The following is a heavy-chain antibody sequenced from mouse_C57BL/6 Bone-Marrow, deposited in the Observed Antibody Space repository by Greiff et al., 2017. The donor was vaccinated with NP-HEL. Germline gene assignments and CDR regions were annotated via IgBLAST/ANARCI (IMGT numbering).Heavy chain of an antibody. V-gene: IGHV5-17*01. CDR3: ARRGITTVAPRGHWYFDV. J-gene: IGHJ1*03. CDR2: ISSGSSTI. CDR1: GFTFSDYG. Sequence: EVKVVESGGGLVKPGGSLKLSCAASGFTFSDYGMHWVRQAPEKGLEWVAYISSGSSTIYYADTVKGRFTISRDNAKNTLFLQMTSLRSEDTAMYYCARRGITTVAPRGHWYFDVWGTGTTVTVSS. D-gene: IGHD1-1*01.